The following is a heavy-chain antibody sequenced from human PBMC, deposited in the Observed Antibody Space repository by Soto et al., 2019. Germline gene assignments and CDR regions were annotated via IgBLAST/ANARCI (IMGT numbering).Heavy chain of an antibody. V-gene: IGHV4-4*07. CDR1: GGSIRSYY. CDR3: AREGASGFGMDV. Sequence: QVQLQESGPGLVKPSETLSLTCNVSGGSIRSYYWSWVRQPAGQPLEWIGRIYTSGSTNYNPSLKSRVSMSVHTSKNQFSLEVTSVTAADTAVYYCAREGASGFGMDVWGLGTTVTVSS. CDR2: IYTSGST. J-gene: IGHJ6*02. D-gene: IGHD1-26*01.